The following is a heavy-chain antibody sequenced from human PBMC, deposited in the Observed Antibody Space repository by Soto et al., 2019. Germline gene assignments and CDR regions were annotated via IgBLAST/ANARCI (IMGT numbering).Heavy chain of an antibody. CDR1: GLTLSGYW. D-gene: IGHD3-16*01. CDR2: INQDGSGE. CDR3: ARVPSQESRYVWFDP. J-gene: IGHJ5*02. Sequence: EVRLVASGGDLVQPGGSLRLSCAASGLTLSGYWMSWVRQAPGKGLEWVADINQDGSGEYYVDSVKGRFTMSRDNAKNSPYLFMHSLRAEDTAIYYCARVPSQESRYVWFDPWGQGTRVTVSS. V-gene: IGHV3-7*03.